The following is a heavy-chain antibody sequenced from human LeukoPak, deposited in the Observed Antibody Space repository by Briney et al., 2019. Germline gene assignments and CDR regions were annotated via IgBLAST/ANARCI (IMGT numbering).Heavy chain of an antibody. CDR1: GFTFSSYG. V-gene: IGHV3-30*18. Sequence: PGGSLRLSCAASGFTFSSYGMHWVRQAPGKGLEWVAVISYDGSNKYYADSVKGRFTISRDNSKNTLYLQMNSLRAEDTAVYYCANGAVADYWGQGTLATVSS. D-gene: IGHD6-19*01. CDR2: ISYDGSNK. CDR3: ANGAVADY. J-gene: IGHJ4*02.